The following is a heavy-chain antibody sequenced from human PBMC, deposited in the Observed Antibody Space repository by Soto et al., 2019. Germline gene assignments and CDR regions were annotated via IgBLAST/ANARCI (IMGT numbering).Heavy chain of an antibody. J-gene: IGHJ4*02. CDR1: VASISSYY. Sequence: QVQLQESGPGLVKPSETLSLTCTGSVASISSYYWSWIRQPPGKGLEWIGYIYYSESTNYNPSLKSRVTISVDTSKHQCSLELSSVTAADTAVYYCAGHVGGYSYGYPDYWGQGTLVTVSS. CDR3: AGHVGGYSYGYPDY. D-gene: IGHD5-18*01. V-gene: IGHV4-59*08. CDR2: IYYSEST.